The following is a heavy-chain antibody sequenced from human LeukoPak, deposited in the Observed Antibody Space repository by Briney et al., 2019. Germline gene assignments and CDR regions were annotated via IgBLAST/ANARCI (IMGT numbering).Heavy chain of an antibody. CDR2: ISAYNGTT. D-gene: IGHD1-7*01. CDR3: ARGGSNWNYQYYFDY. J-gene: IGHJ4*02. V-gene: IGHV1-18*01. Sequence: ASVKVSCKASGYTFTSYGISWVRQAPGQGLEWMGWISAYNGTTNYAQKFQGRVTMTIDTSTTTAYMELRGLAFDGTAVYYCARGGSNWNYQYYFDYWGQGTLVTVSS. CDR1: GYTFTSYG.